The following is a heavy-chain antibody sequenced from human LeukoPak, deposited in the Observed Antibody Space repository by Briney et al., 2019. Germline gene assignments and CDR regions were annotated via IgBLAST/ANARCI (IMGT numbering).Heavy chain of an antibody. D-gene: IGHD4-17*01. Sequence: ASVKVSCKASGYTFTSNYIHWVRQAPGQGLEWMGMIYPRDGSTSYAQKFQGRITVTRDTSTSTVHMELSGLRSEDTAVYYCARDDPPGLVTTGKETDYWGQGTLVTVSS. CDR2: IYPRDGST. V-gene: IGHV1-46*01. CDR3: ARDDPPGLVTTGKETDY. J-gene: IGHJ4*02. CDR1: GYTFTSNY.